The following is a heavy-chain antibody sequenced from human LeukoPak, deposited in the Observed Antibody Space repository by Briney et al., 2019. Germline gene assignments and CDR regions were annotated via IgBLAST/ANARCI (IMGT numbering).Heavy chain of an antibody. CDR2: IHSGGST. V-gene: IGHV3-66*01. CDR3: ARDAYCGGDCYFAFQH. CDR1: GFTVSSNY. Sequence: GGSLRLSCAASGFTVSSNYMYWVRQAPGKGLEWVSVIHSGGSTYYADSVKDRFIISRDNSKNTLYLQMNSLRAEDTAVYYCARDAYCGGDCYFAFQHWGQGTLVTVSS. D-gene: IGHD2-21*02. J-gene: IGHJ1*01.